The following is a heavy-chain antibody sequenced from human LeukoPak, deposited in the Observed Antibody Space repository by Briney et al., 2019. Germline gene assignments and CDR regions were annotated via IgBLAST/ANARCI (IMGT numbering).Heavy chain of an antibody. CDR1: GFTFSSYS. V-gene: IGHV3-21*04. CDR3: ARLPTLYYDILTGYHGY. D-gene: IGHD3-9*01. Sequence: GGSLRLSCAASGFTFSSYSMNWVRQAPGKGLEWVSSISSSSSYIYYADSVKGRFTISRGNAKNSLYLQMNSLRAEDTAVYYCARLPTLYYDILTGYHGYWGQGTLVTVSS. J-gene: IGHJ4*02. CDR2: ISSSSSYI.